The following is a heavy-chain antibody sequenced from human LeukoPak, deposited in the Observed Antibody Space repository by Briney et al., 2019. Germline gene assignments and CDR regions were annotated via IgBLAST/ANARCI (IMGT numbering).Heavy chain of an antibody. D-gene: IGHD3-9*01. Sequence: GGSLRLSCAASGFTFSSYWMSWVHQAPGKGLEWVANIKQDGSEKYYVDSVKGRFTISRDNAKNSLYLQMNSLRAEDTAVYYCATDHLRYFDWPILDAFDIWGQGTMVTVSS. V-gene: IGHV3-7*03. CDR2: IKQDGSEK. J-gene: IGHJ3*02. CDR1: GFTFSSYW. CDR3: ATDHLRYFDWPILDAFDI.